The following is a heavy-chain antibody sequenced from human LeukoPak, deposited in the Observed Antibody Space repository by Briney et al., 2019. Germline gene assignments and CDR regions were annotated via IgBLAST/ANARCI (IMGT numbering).Heavy chain of an antibody. CDR3: ASPEPTRPGWRGFDY. V-gene: IGHV1-69*04. Sequence: SVKVSCKASGGTFSSYAISWVRQAPGQGLEWMGRIIPILGIANYAQKFQGRVTITADKSTSTAYMELSSLRSEDTAVYYCASPEPTRPGWRGFDYWGQGTLVTVSS. CDR1: GGTFSSYA. J-gene: IGHJ4*02. CDR2: IIPILGIA. D-gene: IGHD1-14*01.